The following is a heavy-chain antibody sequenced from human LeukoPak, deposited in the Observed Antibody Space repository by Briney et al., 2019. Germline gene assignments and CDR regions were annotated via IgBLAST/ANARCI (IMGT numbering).Heavy chain of an antibody. CDR1: GFSLSTSGVG. J-gene: IGHJ4*02. Sequence: SGPTLVNPTQTLTLTCTFSGFSLSTSGVGVGWIRQPPGKALEWLALIYWDDDKRYSPSLKSRLTITKDTSKNQVVLTMTNMDPVDTATYYCAHWREDSSGWHASDYWGQGTLVTVSS. V-gene: IGHV2-5*02. CDR2: IYWDDDK. CDR3: AHWREDSSGWHASDY. D-gene: IGHD6-19*01.